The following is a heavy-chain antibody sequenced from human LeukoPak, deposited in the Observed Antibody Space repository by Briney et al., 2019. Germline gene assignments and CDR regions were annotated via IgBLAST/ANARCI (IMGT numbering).Heavy chain of an antibody. D-gene: IGHD1-7*01. J-gene: IGHJ5*02. V-gene: IGHV1-8*01. CDR2: MNPNSGNT. Sequence: ASVKVSCKASGYTFTSYDINWVRQATGQGLEWMGWMNPNSGNTGYAQKFQGSVTMTRNTSISTAYMELSSLRSEDTAVYYCARWLPNWNYGNWFDPWGQGTLVTVSS. CDR1: GYTFTSYD. CDR3: ARWLPNWNYGNWFDP.